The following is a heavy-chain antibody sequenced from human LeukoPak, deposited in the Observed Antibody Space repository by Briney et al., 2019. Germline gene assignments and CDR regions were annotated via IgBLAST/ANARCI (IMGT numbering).Heavy chain of an antibody. Sequence: GGSLRLSRAAYGFIVSGNFIRWVRQAPAKGLEWVSVSYSGGSTYSADSVKGRFTISRDNSKNTLYLQMNSLRAEDTAVYYCATDPGTMIVVPWGQGTLVTVSS. CDR2: SYSGGST. D-gene: IGHD3-22*01. CDR1: GFIVSGNF. J-gene: IGHJ4*02. V-gene: IGHV3-66*01. CDR3: ATDPGTMIVVP.